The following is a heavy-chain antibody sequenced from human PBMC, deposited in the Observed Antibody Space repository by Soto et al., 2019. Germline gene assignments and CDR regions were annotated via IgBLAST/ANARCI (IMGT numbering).Heavy chain of an antibody. CDR2: IYKSGST. Sequence: PSETLSLTCTVSGGSIGNSYWSWIRQSPGKGLEWIGYIYKSGSTYYNPSLKSRVTISVDTSKNQFSLNLSSVTAADTAVYYCARVRGPYYYDSGSYSGMDVWGQRTTVIVSS. D-gene: IGHD3-10*01. V-gene: IGHV4-59*01. J-gene: IGHJ6*02. CDR3: ARVRGPYYYDSGSYSGMDV. CDR1: GGSIGNSY.